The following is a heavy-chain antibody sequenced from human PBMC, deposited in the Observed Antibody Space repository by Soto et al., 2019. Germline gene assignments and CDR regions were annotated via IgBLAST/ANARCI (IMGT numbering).Heavy chain of an antibody. J-gene: IGHJ4*02. Sequence: PTQTLSLPWNYPFFPLIISGEGVGWIRQPPGKALEWLVLIYWDDDKRYSPSLKNRLTITKDTSKNQVVLTMTNMDPVDTATYFCAHTLDGYDWNSGNFEDWVQGSLV. CDR2: IYWDDDK. CDR1: FFPLIISGEG. V-gene: IGHV2-5*02. D-gene: IGHD1-7*01. CDR3: AHTLDGYDWNSGNFED.